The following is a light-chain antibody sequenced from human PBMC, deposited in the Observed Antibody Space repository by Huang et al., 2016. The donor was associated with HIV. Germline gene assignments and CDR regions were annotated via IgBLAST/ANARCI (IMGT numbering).Light chain of an antibody. CDR3: QQIYSTPRT. Sequence: IQMTQSPSSLSASVGDRVTITCRASQRISDDFNWYRQKPGKAPKILIYAASRLQSGVPARFSCSGSGTDFTLTIISLQPEDYATYYCQQIYSTPRTFGQGTKVEMK. J-gene: IGKJ1*01. V-gene: IGKV1-39*01. CDR2: AAS. CDR1: QRISDD.